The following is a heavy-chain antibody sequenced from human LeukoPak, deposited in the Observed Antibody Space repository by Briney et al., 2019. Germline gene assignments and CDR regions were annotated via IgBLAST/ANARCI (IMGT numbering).Heavy chain of an antibody. CDR1: GGSFSSSSYF. V-gene: IGHV4-39*01. J-gene: IGHJ4*02. Sequence: SETLSLTCTVSGGSFSSSSYFWGWIRQPPGKGLEWIGSINYSGSTFYNPSLKSRVTISVDTSKNQFSLRLSSVTAADTAVYYCATWRTAKTGFDYWGQGTLVTVSS. CDR3: ATWRTAKTGFDY. CDR2: INYSGST. D-gene: IGHD1-1*01.